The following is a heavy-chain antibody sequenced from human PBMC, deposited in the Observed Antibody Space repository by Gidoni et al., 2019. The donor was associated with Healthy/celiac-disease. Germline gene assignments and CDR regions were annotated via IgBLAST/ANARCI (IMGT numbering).Heavy chain of an antibody. CDR2: IDPSDSYT. D-gene: IGHD3-22*01. Sequence: EVQLVQSGAEVKQPGESLWLSCKGSGYSFPSHWISWVRQMPGKGPEWMGRIDPSDSYTNDSPACQGHVTIAADKSISTAYLQWSSLKASDTAMYYCARRNQYYYDSSGYYYDYWGQGTLVTVSS. J-gene: IGHJ4*02. CDR1: GYSFPSHW. CDR3: ARRNQYYYDSSGYYYDY. V-gene: IGHV5-10-1*03.